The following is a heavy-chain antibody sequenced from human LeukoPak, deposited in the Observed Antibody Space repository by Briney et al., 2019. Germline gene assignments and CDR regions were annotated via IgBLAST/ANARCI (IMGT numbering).Heavy chain of an antibody. J-gene: IGHJ2*01. CDR1: GDSISRES. V-gene: IGHV4-4*08. CDR3: ARRIQLWSYWHFDL. CDR2: SYDSWRM. Sequence: PSETLSLTCTVSGDSISRESWSWIRQAPGKGLECIGYSYDSWRMNYNPPLQSRVTISLDTSKNRLSLQLSSVTAADTAVYYCARRIQLWSYWHFDLWGRGTLVTVTS. D-gene: IGHD1-1*01.